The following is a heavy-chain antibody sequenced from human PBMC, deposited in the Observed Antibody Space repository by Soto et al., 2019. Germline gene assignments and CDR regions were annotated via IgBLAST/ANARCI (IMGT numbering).Heavy chain of an antibody. CDR3: ARSSQSTVTTFGY. D-gene: IGHD4-17*01. CDR1: GGSISSGGYY. J-gene: IGHJ4*02. V-gene: IGHV4-31*11. CDR2: IYYSGST. Sequence: SETLSLTCAVSGGSISSGGYYWGWIRQHPGKGLEWIGYIYYSGSTYYNPSLKSRVTISVDTSKNQFSLKLSSVTAADTAVYYCARSSQSTVTTFGYWGQGTLVTVSS.